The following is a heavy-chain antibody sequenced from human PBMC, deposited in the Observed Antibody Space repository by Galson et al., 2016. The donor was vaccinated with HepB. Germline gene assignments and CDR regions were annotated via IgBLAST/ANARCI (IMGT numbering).Heavy chain of an antibody. J-gene: IGHJ1*01. CDR3: ARGSNTAGVN. Sequence: SVKVSCTASGYSFPSFAITWVRQAPGQGLEWMGWISGYNGDTNYAQKLKGRITMTREPSTNTAYMELRSLTFDDTAVYFCARGSNTAGVNWGQGTLVTVSS. D-gene: IGHD1/OR15-1a*01. CDR1: GYSFPSFA. V-gene: IGHV1-18*01. CDR2: ISGYNGDT.